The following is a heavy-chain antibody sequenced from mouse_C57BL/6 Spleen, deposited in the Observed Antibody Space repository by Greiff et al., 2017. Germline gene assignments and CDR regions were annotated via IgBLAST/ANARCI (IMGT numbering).Heavy chain of an antibody. Sequence: QVQLQQPGAELVRPGSSVKLSCKASGYTFTSYWMDWVKQRPGQGLEWIGNIYPSDSETHYNQKFKDKATLTVDKSSSTAYMQLSSLTSEDSAVYYCARGGTGLSWFAYWGQGTLVTVSA. J-gene: IGHJ3*01. CDR1: GYTFTSYW. CDR3: ARGGTGLSWFAY. V-gene: IGHV1-61*01. CDR2: IYPSDSET. D-gene: IGHD3-3*01.